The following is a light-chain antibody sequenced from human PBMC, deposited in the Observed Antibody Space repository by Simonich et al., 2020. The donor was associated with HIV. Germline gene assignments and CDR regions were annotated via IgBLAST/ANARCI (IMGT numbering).Light chain of an antibody. CDR2: DAS. Sequence: IVLTQSPGTLSLSPGERATLSCRAMQSVSSRYLAWDQQKPGLAPRLLIYDASNSAAGIPDRFSGSGSGTHFTLTISRLEPEDFAVYYCQQYGRSPNTFGQGTKVEIK. CDR3: QQYGRSPNT. CDR1: QSVSSRY. J-gene: IGKJ1*01. V-gene: IGKV3D-20*01.